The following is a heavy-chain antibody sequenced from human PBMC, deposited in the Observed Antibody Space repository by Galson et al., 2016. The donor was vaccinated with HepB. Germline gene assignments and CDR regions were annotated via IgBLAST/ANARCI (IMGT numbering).Heavy chain of an antibody. D-gene: IGHD3-10*01. Sequence: SLRLSCAASGFSVRTNHMNWVRQAPGKGLEWVSVIYDGGSTFYAHSVRDRFIISREISENTVYLEMNRLMVEDTAVYFRARDPGSWRPPLDAWGQGALVTVSS. CDR2: IYDGGST. J-gene: IGHJ5*02. V-gene: IGHV3-66*01. CDR1: GFSVRTNH. CDR3: ARDPGSWRPPLDA.